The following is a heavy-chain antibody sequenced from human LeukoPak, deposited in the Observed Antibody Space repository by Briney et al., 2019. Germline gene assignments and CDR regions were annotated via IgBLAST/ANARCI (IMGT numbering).Heavy chain of an antibody. CDR1: GFTFSSYG. CDR3: AKGLPGAAAGRDWFDP. CDR2: ISGSGGST. J-gene: IGHJ5*02. V-gene: IGHV3-23*01. Sequence: SGGSLRLSCAASGFTFSSYGMSWVRQAPGKGLEWVSAISGSGGSTYYADSVKGRFTISRDNSKNTLYLQMNSLRAEDTAVYYCAKGLPGAAAGRDWFDPWGQGTLVTVSS. D-gene: IGHD6-13*01.